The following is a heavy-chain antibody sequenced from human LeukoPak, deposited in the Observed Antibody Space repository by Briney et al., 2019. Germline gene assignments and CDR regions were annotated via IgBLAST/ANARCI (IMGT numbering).Heavy chain of an antibody. CDR3: ARELGRAVAGTTLDAFDI. V-gene: IGHV1-2*02. CDR1: GYTFIGYY. J-gene: IGHJ3*02. CDR2: INPHNGDT. Sequence: ASVKVSCKASGYTFIGYYLHWVRQAPGQGLEWMGWINPHNGDTNYAQKFQGRVTMTRDTSITTAYMELSRLRSDDTAVYYCARELGRAVAGTTLDAFDIWGQGTMVTVSS. D-gene: IGHD6-19*01.